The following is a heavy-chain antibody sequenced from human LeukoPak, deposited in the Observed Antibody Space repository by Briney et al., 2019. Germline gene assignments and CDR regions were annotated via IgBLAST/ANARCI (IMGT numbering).Heavy chain of an antibody. CDR2: IYYSGST. CDR3: ARLSYSGSGLSYFEY. J-gene: IGHJ4*02. Sequence: PSETLSLTCTVSGGSIISSSYYWGWIPQPPGKGLEWIGSIYYSGSTYYNPSLKSRVTISVATSKTQFSLKLSSVTAADTAVFYCARLSYSGSGLSYFEYWGQGTLVTVSS. CDR1: GGSIISSSYY. V-gene: IGHV4-39*01. D-gene: IGHD3-10*01.